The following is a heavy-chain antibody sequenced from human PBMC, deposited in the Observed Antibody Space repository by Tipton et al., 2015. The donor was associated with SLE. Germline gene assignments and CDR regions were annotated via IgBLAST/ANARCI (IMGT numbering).Heavy chain of an antibody. Sequence: SLRLSCAASGFTFSGYGMHWVRQAPGKGLEWVAVIWYDGSNKYYADSVKGRFTISRDNSKNTLYLQMNSLRAEDTAVYYCARGLAAGLLLGMDVWGQGTTVTVSS. J-gene: IGHJ6*02. CDR3: ARGLAAGLLLGMDV. CDR1: GFTFSGYG. CDR2: IWYDGSNK. D-gene: IGHD2-15*01. V-gene: IGHV3-33*08.